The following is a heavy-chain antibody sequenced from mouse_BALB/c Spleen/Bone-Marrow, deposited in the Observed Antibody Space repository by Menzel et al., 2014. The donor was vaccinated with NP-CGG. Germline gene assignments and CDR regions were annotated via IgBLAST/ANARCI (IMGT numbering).Heavy chain of an antibody. Sequence: VQLQQSGAELVKPGASVKLSSTASGFNIKDIYMHWVKERPEQGLEWIGRIDPANGNSIYDPKFQDKATITADTSSNTAYLQLSSLTSEDTAVYYCTRGGNYGWFAYWGQGTLVTVSA. J-gene: IGHJ3*01. V-gene: IGHV14-3*02. CDR2: IDPANGNS. CDR1: GFNIKDIY. CDR3: TRGGNYGWFAY. D-gene: IGHD2-1*01.